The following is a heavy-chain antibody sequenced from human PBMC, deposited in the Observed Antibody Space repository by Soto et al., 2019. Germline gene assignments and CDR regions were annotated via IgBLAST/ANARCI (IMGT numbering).Heavy chain of an antibody. CDR1: GFTFDDYA. V-gene: IGHV3-9*01. J-gene: IGHJ4*02. D-gene: IGHD5-12*01. Sequence: GGSLRLSCAASGFTFDDYAMHWVRQAPGKGLEWVSGISWNSGSIGYADSVKGRFTISRDNAKNSLYLQMNSLRAEDTALYYCAKDQRWLQSEPRFDYWGQVPLVTVSS. CDR3: AKDQRWLQSEPRFDY. CDR2: ISWNSGSI.